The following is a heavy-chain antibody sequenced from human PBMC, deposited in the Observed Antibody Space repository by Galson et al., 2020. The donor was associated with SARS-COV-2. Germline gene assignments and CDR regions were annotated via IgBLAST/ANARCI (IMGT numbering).Heavy chain of an antibody. D-gene: IGHD2-2*01. CDR1: GFTFDDYA. Sequence: SLKISCAASGFTFDDYAMHWVRQAPGKGLEWVSGISWNSGSIGYADSVKGRFTISRDNAKNSLYLQMNSLRAEDTALYYCAKGFYQLLANPFDYWGQGTLVTVSS. J-gene: IGHJ4*02. CDR3: AKGFYQLLANPFDY. CDR2: ISWNSGSI. V-gene: IGHV3-9*01.